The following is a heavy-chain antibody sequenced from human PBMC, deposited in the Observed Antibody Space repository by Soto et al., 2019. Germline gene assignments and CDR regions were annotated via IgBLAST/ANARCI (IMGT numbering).Heavy chain of an antibody. J-gene: IGHJ4*02. CDR3: ARESVGTSFDL. D-gene: IGHD1-26*01. CDR2: ISRGGRTI. V-gene: IGHV3-11*01. CDR1: GFTFSDYY. Sequence: QVQLVESGGGLVKPGGSLRLSCAASGFTFSDYYMNWIRQAPGKGLEWVSYISRGGRTIYYAESVKGRFTISRDNAKNSQYLQMNSLRVEDTAVYYCARESVGTSFDLWGQGTLVTVSS.